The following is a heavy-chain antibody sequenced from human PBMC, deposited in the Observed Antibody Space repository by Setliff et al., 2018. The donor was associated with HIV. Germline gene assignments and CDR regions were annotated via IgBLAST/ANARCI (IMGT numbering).Heavy chain of an antibody. CDR1: GHSISDGSC. CDR2: FSHSGTT. Sequence: SETLSLTCTVSGHSISDGSCWGWIRQTPGKGLEWIGTFSHSGTTYYNPSLRSRVTISVDTSKNQFSLKLSSVTAADTAVYYCARDRLYCSGGSCYSVGPNDVFDIWGQGTMVTVSS. V-gene: IGHV4-38-2*02. J-gene: IGHJ3*02. D-gene: IGHD2-15*01. CDR3: ARDRLYCSGGSCYSVGPNDVFDI.